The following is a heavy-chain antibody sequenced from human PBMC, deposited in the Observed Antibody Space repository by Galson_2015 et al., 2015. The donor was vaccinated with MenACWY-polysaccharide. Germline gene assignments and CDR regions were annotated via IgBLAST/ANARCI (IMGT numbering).Heavy chain of an antibody. CDR3: ARSYSNIRQFDL. CDR2: SSGGYTS. D-gene: IGHD4-11*01. Sequence: SSGGYTSSYADSVKGRFTISRDNAKKSLHLQMNSLRAEDTAVYYCARSYSNIRQFDLWGQGTLVTVAS. V-gene: IGHV3-11*01. J-gene: IGHJ4*02.